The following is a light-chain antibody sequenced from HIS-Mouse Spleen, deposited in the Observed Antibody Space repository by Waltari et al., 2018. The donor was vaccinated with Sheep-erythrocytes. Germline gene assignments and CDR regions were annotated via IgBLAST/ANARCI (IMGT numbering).Light chain of an antibody. J-gene: IGKJ2*01. CDR1: QRVSSY. CDR2: DAS. CDR3: QQRSNWYT. Sequence: IVLTQSPATLSFSPGERATLSCRASQRVSSYLALYQRKPGQAPRLRIYDASNRATGIPARFSGSGSGTDFTLTISSLGPEDFAVYYCQQRSNWYTFGQGTKLEIK. V-gene: IGKV3-11*01.